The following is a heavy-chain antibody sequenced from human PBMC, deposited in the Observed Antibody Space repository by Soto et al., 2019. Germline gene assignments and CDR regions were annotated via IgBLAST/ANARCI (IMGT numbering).Heavy chain of an antibody. CDR1: GGSISSYY. CDR3: ARAGSPAASFDY. J-gene: IGHJ4*02. CDR2: IYYSGST. D-gene: IGHD2-2*01. Sequence: QVQLQESGPGLVKPSETLSLTCTVSGGSISSYYWSWIRQPPGKGLEWIGYIYYSGSTNYNPSLKRRVTISVDTSKNQFSLKLSSVTAADTAVYYCARAGSPAASFDYWGQGTLVTVSS. V-gene: IGHV4-59*08.